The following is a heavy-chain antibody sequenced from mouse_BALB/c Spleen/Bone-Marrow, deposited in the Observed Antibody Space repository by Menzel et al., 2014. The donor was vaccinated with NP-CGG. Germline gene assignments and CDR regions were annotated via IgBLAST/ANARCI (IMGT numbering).Heavy chain of an antibody. CDR2: IDPSDSGT. Sequence: VQLQQSGAELVKPGAPVKLSCKASGYTFTDYWMNWVKQRPGRGLEWIGRIDPSDSGTHYNQKFKDKATLTVDKSSTTAYIQLSNLTSEDSAVYYCAITAYGGQGTLDTVSA. V-gene: IGHV1-74*01. CDR3: AITAY. J-gene: IGHJ3*01. CDR1: GYTFTDYW.